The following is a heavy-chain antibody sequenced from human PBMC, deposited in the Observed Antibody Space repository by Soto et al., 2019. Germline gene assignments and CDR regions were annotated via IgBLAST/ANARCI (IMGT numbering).Heavy chain of an antibody. J-gene: IGHJ4*02. D-gene: IGHD4-17*01. V-gene: IGHV3-21*01. CDR2: ISSSSSYI. Sequence: GVSLRLSCAASGVTFSSYSMNWVRQAPGKGLEWVSSISSSSSYIYYADSVKGRFTISRDNAKNSLYLQMNSLRAEDTAVYYCARDLIGSVATTANSDYWGQGTLVTVSS. CDR3: ARDLIGSVATTANSDY. CDR1: GVTFSSYS.